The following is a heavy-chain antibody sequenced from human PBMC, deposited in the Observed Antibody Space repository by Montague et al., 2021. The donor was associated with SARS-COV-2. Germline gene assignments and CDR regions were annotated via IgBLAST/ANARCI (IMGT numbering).Heavy chain of an antibody. J-gene: IGHJ6*02. D-gene: IGHD2/OR15-2a*01. Sequence: PALVKPTQTLALTCTFSGFSLSRSGVGVGWIRQPPGKAPEWLAVVYWDNDKRHSPSLESRITITKDTSKNQVVLTMTNMDPVDTATYYCVHLTPCESTRCYYYYYSATDGWGQGTSVTVSS. V-gene: IGHV2-5*02. CDR1: GFSLSRSGVG. CDR3: VHLTPCESTRCYYYYYSATDG. CDR2: VYWDNDK.